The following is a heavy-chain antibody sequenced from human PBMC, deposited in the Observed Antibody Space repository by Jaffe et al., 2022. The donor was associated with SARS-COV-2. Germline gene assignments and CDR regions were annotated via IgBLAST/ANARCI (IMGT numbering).Heavy chain of an antibody. V-gene: IGHV4-59*01. CDR2: IYYSGST. D-gene: IGHD6-13*01. CDR3: ARDGGAAAGISSWAQHHYWYFDL. CDR1: GGSISSYY. J-gene: IGHJ2*01. Sequence: QVQLQESGPGLVKPSETLSLTCTVSGGSISSYYWSWIRQPPGKGLEWIGYIYYSGSTNYNPSLKSRVTISVDTSKNQFSLKLSSVTAADTAVYYCARDGGAAAGISSWAQHHYWYFDLWGRGTLVTVSS.